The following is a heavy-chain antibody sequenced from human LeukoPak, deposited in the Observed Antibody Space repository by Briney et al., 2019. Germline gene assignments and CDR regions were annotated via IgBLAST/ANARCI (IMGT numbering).Heavy chain of an antibody. CDR3: VRYDYSTRFDP. Sequence: SETLSLTCTVSGGSISSYYWSWIRQPPGKGLEWVGYIYYSGSTYYNPSLKSRVTTSVDTSKNQFSLKLSSVTAADTAVYYCVRYDYSTRFDPWGQGILVTVSS. V-gene: IGHV4-59*08. CDR2: IYYSGST. J-gene: IGHJ5*02. CDR1: GGSISSYY. D-gene: IGHD4-11*01.